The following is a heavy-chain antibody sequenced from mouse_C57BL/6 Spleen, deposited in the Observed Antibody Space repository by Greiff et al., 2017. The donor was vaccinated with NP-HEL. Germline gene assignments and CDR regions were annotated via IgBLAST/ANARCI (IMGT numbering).Heavy chain of an antibody. CDR2: IRNKANGYTT. J-gene: IGHJ4*01. Sequence: EVMLVESGGGLVQPGGSLSLSCAASGFTFTDYYMSWVRQPPGKALEWLGFIRNKANGYTTEYSASVKGRFTISRDNSQSILYLQMNALRAEDSATYYCARFYDGYPFYAMDYWGQGTSVTVSS. CDR1: GFTFTDYY. V-gene: IGHV7-3*01. CDR3: ARFYDGYPFYAMDY. D-gene: IGHD2-3*01.